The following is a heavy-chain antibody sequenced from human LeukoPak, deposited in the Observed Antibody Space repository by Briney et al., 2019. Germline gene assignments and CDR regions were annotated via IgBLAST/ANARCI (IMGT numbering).Heavy chain of an antibody. Sequence: GGPLRLSCAASGFTFSSYSMNWVRQAPGKGLEWVSYISSSSSTIYYADSVKGRFTISRDNAKNSLYLLMNSLRDEGTAVYYCAREKKGYSGYDTTGTFDYWGQGTLVTVSS. J-gene: IGHJ4*02. V-gene: IGHV3-48*02. CDR2: ISSSSSTI. D-gene: IGHD5-12*01. CDR3: AREKKGYSGYDTTGTFDY. CDR1: GFTFSSYS.